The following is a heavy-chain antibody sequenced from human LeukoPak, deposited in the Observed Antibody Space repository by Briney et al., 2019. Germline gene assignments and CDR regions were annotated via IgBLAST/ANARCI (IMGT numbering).Heavy chain of an antibody. V-gene: IGHV3-30*18. D-gene: IGHD3-10*01. CDR1: GFTFSSYA. CDR3: AKDSPGLWFGESLGSYYFDY. Sequence: GGSLRLSCAASGFTFSSYAMSWVRQAPGKGLEWVAVISYDGSNKYYADSVKGRFTISRDNSKNTLYLQMNSLRAEDTAVYYCAKDSPGLWFGESLGSYYFDYWGQGTLVTVSS. J-gene: IGHJ4*02. CDR2: ISYDGSNK.